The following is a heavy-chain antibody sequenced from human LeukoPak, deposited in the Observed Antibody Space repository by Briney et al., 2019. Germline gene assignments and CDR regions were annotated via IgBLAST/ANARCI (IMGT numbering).Heavy chain of an antibody. D-gene: IGHD6-19*01. CDR1: GGSISSGSYY. J-gene: IGHJ5*02. V-gene: IGHV4-61*02. CDR2: IYTSGST. Sequence: SETLSLTCTVSGGSISSGSYYWSWIRQPAEKGLEWIGRIYTSGSTNYNPSLKSRVTISVDTSKNQFSLKLSSVTAADTAVYYCARSEGAVAVNWFDPWGQGTLVTVSS. CDR3: ARSEGAVAVNWFDP.